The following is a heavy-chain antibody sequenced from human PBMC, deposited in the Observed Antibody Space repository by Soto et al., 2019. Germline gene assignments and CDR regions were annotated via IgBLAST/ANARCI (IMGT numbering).Heavy chain of an antibody. CDR1: GYTLTELS. D-gene: IGHD2-2*01. CDR3: ATGSSCCYPYAFDI. Sequence: GSGKVSCKVSGYTLTELSMHWVRQAPGKGLEWMGGFDPEDGETIYAQKFQGRVTMTEDTSTDTAYMELSSLRSEDTAVYYCATGSSCCYPYAFDIWGQGTMVTVSS. V-gene: IGHV1-24*01. J-gene: IGHJ3*02. CDR2: FDPEDGET.